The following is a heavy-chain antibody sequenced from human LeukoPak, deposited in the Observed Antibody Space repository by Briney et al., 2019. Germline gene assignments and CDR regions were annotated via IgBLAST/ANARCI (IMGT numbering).Heavy chain of an antibody. CDR3: ARSPVYDSSGYYPDY. J-gene: IGHJ4*02. Sequence: SETLSLTCTVSYGSISSFYWSWIRQPAGKGLEWIGRIYTSGSTNYNPSLQSRVTMSVDTSKNQFSLKLSSVTAADTAVYYCARSPVYDSSGYYPDYWGQGTLATVSS. V-gene: IGHV4-4*07. D-gene: IGHD3-22*01. CDR1: YGSISSFY. CDR2: IYTSGST.